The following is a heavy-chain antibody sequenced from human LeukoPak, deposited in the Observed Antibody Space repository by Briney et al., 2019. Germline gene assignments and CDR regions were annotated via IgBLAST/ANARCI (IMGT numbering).Heavy chain of an antibody. CDR2: INPNSGGT. V-gene: IGHV1-2*04. Sequence: GASVKVSCKASGYTFTGYYMHWVRQAPGQGLEWMGWINPNSGGTNYAQKFQGWVTMTRDTSISTAYMELSRLRSDDTAVYYCARETSIAARPHYGMDVWGQGTTVTVSS. CDR1: GYTFTGYY. D-gene: IGHD6-6*01. CDR3: ARETSIAARPHYGMDV. J-gene: IGHJ6*02.